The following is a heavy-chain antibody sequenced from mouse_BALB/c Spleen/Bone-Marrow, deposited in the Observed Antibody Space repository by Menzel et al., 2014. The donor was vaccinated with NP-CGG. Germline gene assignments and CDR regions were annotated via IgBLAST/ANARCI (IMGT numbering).Heavy chain of an antibody. D-gene: IGHD1-1*01. V-gene: IGHV5-12-2*01. CDR3: ARHPIYYYGSSWGNYAMDY. Sequence: EVHLVESGGGLVQPGGSLKLSCAASGFTFSSYIMSWDRQTPEKRLEWVAYISNGGGSTHYPDTVKGRFTISRDNAKNTLYLQMSSLKSEDTAMYYCARHPIYYYGSSWGNYAMDYWGQGTSVTVSS. CDR2: ISNGGGST. CDR1: GFTFSSYI. J-gene: IGHJ4*01.